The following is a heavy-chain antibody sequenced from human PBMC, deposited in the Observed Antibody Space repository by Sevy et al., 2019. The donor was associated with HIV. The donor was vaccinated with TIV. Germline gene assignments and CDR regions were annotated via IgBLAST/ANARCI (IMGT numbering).Heavy chain of an antibody. Sequence: GGSLRLSCAASGFTFSSYATSWVRQAPGKGLEWVSGLSGYGGSTYYADSVKGRFTISRDNSKNTLYLQMNSLRAEDTAVYYCAKDRITMIGDAFDVWGQGTMVTVSS. J-gene: IGHJ3*01. CDR2: LSGYGGST. CDR3: AKDRITMIGDAFDV. V-gene: IGHV3-23*01. D-gene: IGHD3-22*01. CDR1: GFTFSSYA.